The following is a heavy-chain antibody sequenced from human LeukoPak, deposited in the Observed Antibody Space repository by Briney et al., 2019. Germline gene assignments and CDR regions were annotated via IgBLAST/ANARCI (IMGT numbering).Heavy chain of an antibody. V-gene: IGHV4-59*01. CDR2: IYYSGST. Sequence: PSETLSLTCTVSGGSISSYYWSWIRQPPGKGLEWIGYIYYSGSTNYNPSLKSRVTISVDTSKNQFSLKLSSVTAADTAVYYCARAKNRGYSGYDYVRAFDIWGQGTMVTVSS. D-gene: IGHD5-12*01. CDR1: GGSISSYY. J-gene: IGHJ3*02. CDR3: ARAKNRGYSGYDYVRAFDI.